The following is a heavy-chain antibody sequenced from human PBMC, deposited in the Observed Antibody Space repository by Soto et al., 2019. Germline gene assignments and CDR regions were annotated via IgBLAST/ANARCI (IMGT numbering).Heavy chain of an antibody. J-gene: IGHJ4*02. D-gene: IGHD3-22*01. Sequence: SETLSLTCNVSCCSISNSTYYWGWIRQPPGKGLEWIGSIYYTGNTYYNPSLKSRVTISVDTSKNQFSLKLGSVTAADTAVYFCERHSIWLLLSDYWGQGTLVTVSS. CDR2: IYYTGNT. CDR3: ERHSIWLLLSDY. CDR1: CCSISNSTYY. V-gene: IGHV4-39*01.